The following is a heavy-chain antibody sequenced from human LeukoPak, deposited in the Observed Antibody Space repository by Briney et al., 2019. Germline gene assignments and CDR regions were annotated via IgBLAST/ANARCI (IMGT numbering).Heavy chain of an antibody. CDR2: INPSGGST. V-gene: IGHV1-46*01. CDR3: ARGKGRWLQFWTGYYFDY. Sequence: ASVKVSCKASGYTFTSYYMHWVRQAPGQGLEWMGIINPSGGSTSYAQKFQGRVTMTRDTSTGTVYMELSSLRSEDTAVYYCARGKGRWLQFWTGYYFDYWGQGTLVTVSS. D-gene: IGHD5-24*01. CDR1: GYTFTSYY. J-gene: IGHJ4*02.